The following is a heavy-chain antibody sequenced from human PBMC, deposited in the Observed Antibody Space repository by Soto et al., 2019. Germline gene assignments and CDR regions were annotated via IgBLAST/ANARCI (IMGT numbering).Heavy chain of an antibody. Sequence: QVQLVQSGAEVKKPGSSVKVSCKASGGTFSSYTISWVRQAPGQGLEWMGRIIPILGIANYAQQFQGRVTITADKSTSTAYMELSSLRSEDTAVYYCASGAAAGAPVDYWGQGTLVTVSS. CDR3: ASGAAAGAPVDY. V-gene: IGHV1-69*02. CDR1: GGTFSSYT. D-gene: IGHD6-13*01. CDR2: IIPILGIA. J-gene: IGHJ4*02.